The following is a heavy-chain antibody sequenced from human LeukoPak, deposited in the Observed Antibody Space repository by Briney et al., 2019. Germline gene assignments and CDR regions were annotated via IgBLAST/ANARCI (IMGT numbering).Heavy chain of an antibody. CDR3: ARDPFAYSRERFAGFDP. CDR1: GYTFTSYD. CDR2: ISAYNGNT. D-gene: IGHD6-13*01. Sequence: GASVKVSCKASGYTFTSYDINWVRQAPGQGLKWMGWISAYNGNTNYAQKLQGRVTMTTDTSTSTAYMELRSLRSDDTAVYYCARDPFAYSRERFAGFDPWGQGTLVTVSS. V-gene: IGHV1-18*01. J-gene: IGHJ5*02.